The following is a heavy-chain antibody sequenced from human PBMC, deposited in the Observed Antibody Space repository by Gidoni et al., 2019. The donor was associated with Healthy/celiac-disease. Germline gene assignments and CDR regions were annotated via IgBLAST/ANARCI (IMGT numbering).Heavy chain of an antibody. V-gene: IGHV6-1*01. CDR1: GDSVSSNSAA. Sequence: QLQLQQSGPGLVKPSHTLSLTCATPGDSVSSNSAAWNGIRQSPSRGLEWLGRTYYRSKWYNDYAVSVKSQITINPDTSKNQFSLQLNSVTPEDTAVYYCARAGYSSSWYGESGRSFDYWGQGTLVTVSS. D-gene: IGHD6-13*01. CDR3: ARAGYSSSWYGESGRSFDY. J-gene: IGHJ4*02. CDR2: TYYRSKWYN.